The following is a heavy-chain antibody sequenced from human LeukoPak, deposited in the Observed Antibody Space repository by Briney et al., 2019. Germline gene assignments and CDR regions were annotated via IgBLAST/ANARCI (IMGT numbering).Heavy chain of an antibody. V-gene: IGHV3-74*01. CDR1: GFTFSSYW. Sequence: GESLRLSCAASGFTFSSYWMHWVRQTPGKGLVWVSRINSDGSSTSYADSVKGRFTISRDNAKNTLYLQMNSLRAEDTAVYYCARALAVAGTGGYYWGQGTLVTVSS. CDR3: ARALAVAGTGGYY. J-gene: IGHJ4*02. D-gene: IGHD6-19*01. CDR2: INSDGSST.